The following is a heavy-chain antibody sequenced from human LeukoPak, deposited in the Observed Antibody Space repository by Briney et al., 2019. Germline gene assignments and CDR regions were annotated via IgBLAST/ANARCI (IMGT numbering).Heavy chain of an antibody. CDR1: GFTFSSYW. J-gene: IGHJ4*02. D-gene: IGHD1-20*01. Sequence: GGSLRLSCAASGFTFSSYWMHWVRQAPGKGLVWGSRINSDGSSTSYADSVKGRFTISRDNAKNTLYLQMNSLRAEDTAVYYCARDAVITGLGSYWGQGTLVTVSS. CDR3: ARDAVITGLGSY. V-gene: IGHV3-74*01. CDR2: INSDGSST.